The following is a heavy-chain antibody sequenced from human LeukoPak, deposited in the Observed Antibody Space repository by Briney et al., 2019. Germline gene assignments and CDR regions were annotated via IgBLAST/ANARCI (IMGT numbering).Heavy chain of an antibody. Sequence: ASVKVSCKASGYTFTGYYMHWVRQAPGQGLEWMGWINPNSGGTNYAQKFQGRVTMTRDTSISTAYMELSRLRSDDTAVYYCARSGDCSGGSCYGWFAPSGQGTLVTVSS. CDR2: INPNSGGT. CDR1: GYTFTGYY. J-gene: IGHJ5*02. V-gene: IGHV1-2*02. CDR3: ARSGDCSGGSCYGWFAP. D-gene: IGHD2-15*01.